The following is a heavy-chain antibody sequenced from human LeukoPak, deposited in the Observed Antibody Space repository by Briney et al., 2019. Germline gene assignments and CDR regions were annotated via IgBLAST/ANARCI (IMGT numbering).Heavy chain of an antibody. CDR2: IYYSGGT. CDR1: GGSISSYY. Sequence: SETLSLTCTVSGGSISSYYWSWIRQPPGKGLEWIGYIYYSGGTNYNPSLKSRVTISVDTSKNQFSLKLSSVTAADTAVYYCARVGSYDYVWGSYRLDYFDYWGQGTLVTVSS. CDR3: ARVGSYDYVWGSYRLDYFDY. J-gene: IGHJ4*02. V-gene: IGHV4-59*01. D-gene: IGHD3-16*02.